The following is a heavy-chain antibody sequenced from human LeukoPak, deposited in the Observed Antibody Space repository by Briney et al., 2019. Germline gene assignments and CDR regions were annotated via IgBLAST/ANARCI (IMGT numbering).Heavy chain of an antibody. CDR1: GGSFSGYY. Sequence: SETLSLTCAVYGGSFSGYYWSWIRQPPGKGLEWIGEINHSRSTNYNPSLKSRVTISVDTSKNQFSLKLSSVTAADTAVYYCARGDYYDSSGYSIDYWGQGILVTVSS. CDR2: INHSRST. CDR3: ARGDYYDSSGYSIDY. V-gene: IGHV4-34*01. D-gene: IGHD3-22*01. J-gene: IGHJ4*02.